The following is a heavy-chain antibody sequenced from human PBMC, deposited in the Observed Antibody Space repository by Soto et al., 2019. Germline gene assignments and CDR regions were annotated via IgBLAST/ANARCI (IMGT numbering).Heavy chain of an antibody. Sequence: SETLSLTCAVSGGSISSSNWWSWVRQPPGKGLEWIGEIYHSGSTNYNPSLKSRVTISVDKSKNQFSLKLSSVTAADTAVYYCAREKDCSGGSCYGGRFYYFDYWGQGTLVTVSS. J-gene: IGHJ4*02. CDR2: IYHSGST. D-gene: IGHD2-15*01. CDR1: GGSISSSNW. CDR3: AREKDCSGGSCYGGRFYYFDY. V-gene: IGHV4-4*02.